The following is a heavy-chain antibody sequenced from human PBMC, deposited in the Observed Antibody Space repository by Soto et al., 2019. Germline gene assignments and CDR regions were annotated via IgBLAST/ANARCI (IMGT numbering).Heavy chain of an antibody. CDR1: GFTFNNYA. J-gene: IGHJ6*02. CDR2: ISSSGGKI. CDR3: AKDRSDITNYGVEV. Sequence: PGGSLRLSCAASGFTFNNYAMSWVRQAPGEGLEWVSGISSSGGKIYYADSVKGRFTISRDSSKSTLYLQMNSLRAEDTAVYHCAKDRSDITNYGVEVWGQGTTVTVSS. V-gene: IGHV3-23*01.